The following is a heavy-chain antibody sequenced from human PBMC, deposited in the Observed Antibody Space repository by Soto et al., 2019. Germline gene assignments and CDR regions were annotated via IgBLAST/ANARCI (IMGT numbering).Heavy chain of an antibody. D-gene: IGHD2-2*01. CDR3: ARRGYIVVVPAAPRDYYYYGMDV. CDR1: GGIFSSYA. V-gene: IGHV1-69*13. J-gene: IGHJ6*02. CDR2: IIPIFGTA. Sequence: ASVKVSCKASGGIFSSYAISWVRQAPGQGLEWMGGIIPIFGTANYAQKFQGRVTITADESTSTAYMELSSLRSEDTAVYYCARRGYIVVVPAAPRDYYYYGMDVWGQGTTVTVSS.